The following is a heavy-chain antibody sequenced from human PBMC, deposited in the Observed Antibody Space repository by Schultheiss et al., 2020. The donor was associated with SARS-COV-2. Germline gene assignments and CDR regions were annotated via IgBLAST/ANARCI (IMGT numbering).Heavy chain of an antibody. CDR3: ARDSLHGSDAADY. CDR2: INHSGST. V-gene: IGHV4-34*01. J-gene: IGHJ4*02. CDR1: GGSISSYY. D-gene: IGHD1-26*01. Sequence: SETLSLTCTVSGGSISSYYWSWIRQPPGKGLEWIGEINHSGSTNYNPSLKSRVTISVDTSKNQFSLKLSSVTATDTAVYYCARDSLHGSDAADYWGQGTLVTVSS.